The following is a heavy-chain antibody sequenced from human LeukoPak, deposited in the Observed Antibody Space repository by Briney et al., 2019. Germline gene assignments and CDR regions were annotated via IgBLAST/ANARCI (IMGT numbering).Heavy chain of an antibody. CDR2: IRSKAYGGTT. CDR3: TRALRWLQNTFDY. D-gene: IGHD5-24*01. V-gene: IGHV3-49*03. J-gene: IGHJ4*02. CDR1: GFTFGDYA. Sequence: GGSLRLSCTASGFTFGDYAMSWFRQAPGKGLEWVGFIRSKAYGGTTEYAASVKGRFTISRGDSKSIAYLQMNSLKTEDTAVYYCTRALRWLQNTFDYWGQGTLVTVSS.